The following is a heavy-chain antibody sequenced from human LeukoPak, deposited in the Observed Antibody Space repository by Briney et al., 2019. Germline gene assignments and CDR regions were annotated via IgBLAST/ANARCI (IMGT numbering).Heavy chain of an antibody. J-gene: IGHJ6*02. Sequence: SETLSLTCAVYGGSFSGYYWSWIRQPPGKGLEWIGEINHSGSTNYNPFLKSRVTISVDTSKNQFSLKLSSVTAADTAVYYCAREGYSYGPLYYYYGMDVWGQGTTVTVSS. D-gene: IGHD5-18*01. CDR1: GGSFSGYY. V-gene: IGHV4-34*01. CDR2: INHSGST. CDR3: AREGYSYGPLYYYYGMDV.